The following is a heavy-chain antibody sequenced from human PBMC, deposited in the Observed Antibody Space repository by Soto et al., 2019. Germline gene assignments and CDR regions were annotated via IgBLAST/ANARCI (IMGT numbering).Heavy chain of an antibody. CDR2: IYYSGST. J-gene: IGHJ6*03. V-gene: IGHV4-59*08. Sequence: PSETLSLTCTVSGGSISSYYWSWIRQPPGKGLEWIGYIYYSGSTNYNPSLKSRVTISVDTSKNQFSLKLSSVTAADTAVYYCARTSREGYCSGGSCDKNYYMDVWGKGTTVTVSS. CDR1: GGSISSYY. D-gene: IGHD2-15*01. CDR3: ARTSREGYCSGGSCDKNYYMDV.